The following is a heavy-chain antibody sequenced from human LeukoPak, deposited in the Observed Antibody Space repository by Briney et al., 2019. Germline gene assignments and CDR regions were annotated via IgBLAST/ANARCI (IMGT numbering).Heavy chain of an antibody. D-gene: IGHD3-9*01. Sequence: GGSLRLSCAASGFTFSTYWMHWVRQAPGKGLVWVSLINSDGSSPTYEDSVKGRFTISRDNAKNTLYLQMNSLRAEDTAVYYCARRVLTATHFDYRGQGTLVTASS. J-gene: IGHJ4*02. CDR1: GFTFSTYW. CDR2: INSDGSSP. CDR3: ARRVLTATHFDY. V-gene: IGHV3-74*01.